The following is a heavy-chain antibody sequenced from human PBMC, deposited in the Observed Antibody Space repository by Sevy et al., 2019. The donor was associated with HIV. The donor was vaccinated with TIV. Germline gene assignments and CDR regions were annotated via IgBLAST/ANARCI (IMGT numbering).Heavy chain of an antibody. D-gene: IGHD3-22*01. CDR2: ISSSGSTI. Sequence: GGSVRLSCAASGFTFSDYYMSWIRQAPGKGLEWVSYISSSGSTIYYADSVKGRFTISRDNAKNSLYLQMNSLRAEDTAVYYCARDGYYYDSSGLILDYWGQGTLVTVSS. CDR1: GFTFSDYY. CDR3: ARDGYYYDSSGLILDY. J-gene: IGHJ4*02. V-gene: IGHV3-11*01.